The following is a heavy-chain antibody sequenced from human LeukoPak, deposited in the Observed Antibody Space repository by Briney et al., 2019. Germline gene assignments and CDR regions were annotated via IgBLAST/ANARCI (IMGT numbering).Heavy chain of an antibody. CDR3: ARALCGYSYHCFDY. J-gene: IGHJ4*02. CDR2: IYYSGST. CDR1: GGSISSSSYY. Sequence: SETLSLTCTVSGGSISSSSYYWGWIRQPPGKGLEWIGSIYYSGSTYYNPSLKSRVTISVDTSKNQFSLKLSSVTAADTAVYYCARALCGYSYHCFDYWGQGTLVTVSS. D-gene: IGHD5-18*01. V-gene: IGHV4-39*01.